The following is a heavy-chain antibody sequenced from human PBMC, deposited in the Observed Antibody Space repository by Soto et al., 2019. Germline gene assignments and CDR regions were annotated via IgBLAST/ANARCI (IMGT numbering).Heavy chain of an antibody. CDR3: ARDPYYYDSSGYPGLDY. D-gene: IGHD3-22*01. V-gene: IGHV3-33*01. J-gene: IGHJ4*02. CDR1: GFTFSSYG. Sequence: GGSLRLSCAASGFTFSSYGMHWVRQAPGKGLEWVAVIWYDGSNKYYADSVKGRFTISRDNSKNTLYLQMNSLRAEDTAVYYCARDPYYYDSSGYPGLDYWGQGTLVTVSS. CDR2: IWYDGSNK.